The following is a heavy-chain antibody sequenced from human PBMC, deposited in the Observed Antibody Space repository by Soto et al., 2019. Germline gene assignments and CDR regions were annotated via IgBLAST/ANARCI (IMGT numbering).Heavy chain of an antibody. Sequence: PGESLKISCTASGYGFTTYWINWVRQMPGKGLEWMGKIDPGGSDTTYSPSFQGHVTISTDKSITTAYLQWSSLKASDTAMYYCARVGHDYRNSGTDVWGKGTTVTASS. J-gene: IGHJ6*04. CDR1: GYGFTTYW. CDR3: ARVGHDYRNSGTDV. V-gene: IGHV5-10-1*01. D-gene: IGHD4-4*01. CDR2: IDPGGSDT.